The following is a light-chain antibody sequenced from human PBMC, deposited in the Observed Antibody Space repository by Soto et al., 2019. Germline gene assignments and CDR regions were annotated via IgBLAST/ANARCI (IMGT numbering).Light chain of an antibody. CDR1: QSLTSGY. V-gene: IGKV3-20*01. Sequence: EIVLTQSAGTLSLSPGERATLSCKTSQSLTSGYLAWYQQKHGQALRLLIYGASNRATGIPDRFSGAGSGTDFTLTISRLEPEDVAVYCCQQYGTAPFTFGQGTKVEIK. J-gene: IGKJ2*01. CDR3: QQYGTAPFT. CDR2: GAS.